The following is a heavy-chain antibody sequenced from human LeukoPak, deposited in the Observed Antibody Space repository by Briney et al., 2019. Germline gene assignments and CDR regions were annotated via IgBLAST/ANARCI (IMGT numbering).Heavy chain of an antibody. CDR3: ARGAGATGPGGY. J-gene: IGHJ4*02. D-gene: IGHD1-26*01. CDR2: IYTSGST. CDR1: GGSISNYY. V-gene: IGHV4-4*07. Sequence: SETLSLTCTVSGGSISNYYLSWIRQPAGKGLEWIGRIYTSGSTNYNPSLKSRVTISVDTSKNQFSLKLSSVTAADTAVYYCARGAGATGPGGYWGQGTLVTVSS.